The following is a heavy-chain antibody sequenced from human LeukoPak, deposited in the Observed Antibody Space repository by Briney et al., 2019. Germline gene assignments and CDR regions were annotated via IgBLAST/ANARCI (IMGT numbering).Heavy chain of an antibody. CDR3: AKDYCSSTTCYYNY. J-gene: IGHJ4*02. V-gene: IGHV3-30*18. CDR1: GFTFSSHG. Sequence: GRSLRLSCAASGFTFSSHGMHWVRQAPGKGLEWVAVISYDENNKYYADSVKGRFTISRDSSKNTVYLQMSSLRAEDTAVYYCAKDYCSSTTCYYNYWGQGTLVTVSS. CDR2: ISYDENNK. D-gene: IGHD2-2*01.